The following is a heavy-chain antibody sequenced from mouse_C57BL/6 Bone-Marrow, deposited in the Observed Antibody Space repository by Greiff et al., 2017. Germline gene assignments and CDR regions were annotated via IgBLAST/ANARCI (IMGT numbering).Heavy chain of an antibody. J-gene: IGHJ4*01. Sequence: QVQLQQPGAELVKPGASVKLSCKASGYTFTSYWMHWVKQRPGQGLEWIGLIHPNSGSTNYNEKFKSKATLTVDKSSSTAYMQLSSLTSEDSAVYYCARSSVVADYYAMDDWGQGTSVTVSS. D-gene: IGHD1-1*01. CDR1: GYTFTSYW. CDR2: IHPNSGST. CDR3: ARSSVVADYYAMDD. V-gene: IGHV1-64*01.